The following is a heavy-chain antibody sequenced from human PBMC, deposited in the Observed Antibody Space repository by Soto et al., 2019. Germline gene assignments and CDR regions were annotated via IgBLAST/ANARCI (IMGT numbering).Heavy chain of an antibody. CDR3: ARVGGMGVRRGRYGMYV. J-gene: IGHJ6*02. V-gene: IGHV1-18*01. CDR2: ISAYNGNT. CDR1: GYTFSSFG. Sequence: QVQLVQSGAEVKKPGASVKVSCKASGYTFSSFGINWVRQAPGQGLEWMGWISAYNGNTKYAQKLQGRVTTTTDTSASAAFMELRSPISDDTAVYYCARVGGMGVRRGRYGMYVWGQGTTVTVSS. D-gene: IGHD3-16*01.